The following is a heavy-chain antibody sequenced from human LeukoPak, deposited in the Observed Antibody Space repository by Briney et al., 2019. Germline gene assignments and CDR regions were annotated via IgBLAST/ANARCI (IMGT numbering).Heavy chain of an antibody. D-gene: IGHD4-11*01. V-gene: IGHV4-39*07. CDR3: ARGGLPIYYYYMDV. CDR1: GGSISSSSYY. J-gene: IGHJ6*03. CDR2: IYHSGST. Sequence: SETLSLTCTVSGGSISSSSYYWGWIRQPPGKGLEWIGSIYHSGSTYYNPSLKSRVTISVDTSKNQFSLKLSSVTAADTAVYFCARGGLPIYYYYMDVWGKGTTVTVSS.